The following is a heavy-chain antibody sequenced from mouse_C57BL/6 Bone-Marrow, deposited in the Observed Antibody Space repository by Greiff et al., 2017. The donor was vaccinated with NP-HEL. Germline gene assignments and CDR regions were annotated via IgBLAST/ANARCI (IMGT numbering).Heavy chain of an antibody. CDR1: GFTFSDYY. CDR3: ARHGELYYDYGWFAY. Sequence: EVNVVESGGGLVQPGGSLKLSCAASGFTFSDYYMYWVRQTPEKRLEWVAYISNGGGSTYYPDTVKGRFTISRDNAKNTLYLQMSRLKSEDTAMYYCARHGELYYDYGWFAYWGQGTLVTVSA. V-gene: IGHV5-12*01. J-gene: IGHJ3*01. D-gene: IGHD2-4*01. CDR2: ISNGGGST.